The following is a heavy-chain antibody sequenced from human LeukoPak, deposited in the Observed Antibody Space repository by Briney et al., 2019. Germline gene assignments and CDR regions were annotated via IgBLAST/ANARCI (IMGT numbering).Heavy chain of an antibody. D-gene: IGHD3-10*01. CDR1: GYSFTSYW. J-gene: IGHJ5*02. CDR2: MYPGDSDT. Sequence: GESLKISCKGSGYSFTSYWIAWVRKMPGKGLEWMAMMYPGDSDTRYSPSFQGQVTMSVDKSISTAYLQWSSLKASDTGMYYCARRDASGSLFWFDPWGQGTLVTVSS. CDR3: ARRDASGSLFWFDP. V-gene: IGHV5-51*01.